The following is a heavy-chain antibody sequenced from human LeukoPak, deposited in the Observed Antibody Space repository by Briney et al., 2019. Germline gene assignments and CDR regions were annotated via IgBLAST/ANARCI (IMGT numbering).Heavy chain of an antibody. CDR1: GYIFTSYW. J-gene: IGHJ4*02. Sequence: GESLKISCKGSGYIFTSYWIGWVRQMPGKSLEWMGIIYPGDSDTRYSPSFQGQVTISADKSISTAYLQWSSLKASDTAIYYCARDRLLRGLHTSFDYWGQGTLVTVSS. V-gene: IGHV5-51*01. CDR3: ARDRLLRGLHTSFDY. D-gene: IGHD3-10*01. CDR2: IYPGDSDT.